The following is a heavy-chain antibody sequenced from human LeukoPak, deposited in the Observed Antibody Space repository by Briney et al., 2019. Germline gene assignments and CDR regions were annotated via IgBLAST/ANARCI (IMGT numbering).Heavy chain of an antibody. Sequence: SETLSLTCAVHGGSFSGYHWNWIRQSPGKGLEWIGEINDRGRTNYNPSLKSRVTLSVDTSKKQFSLKLSSVTAADTAVYYCARDPTAVVTLPCYFDFWGQGTLVTVSS. J-gene: IGHJ4*02. CDR3: ARDPTAVVTLPCYFDF. V-gene: IGHV4-34*01. D-gene: IGHD4-23*01. CDR1: GGSFSGYH. CDR2: INDRGRT.